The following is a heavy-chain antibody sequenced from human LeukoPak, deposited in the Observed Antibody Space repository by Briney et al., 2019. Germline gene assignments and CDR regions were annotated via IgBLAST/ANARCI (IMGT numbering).Heavy chain of an antibody. CDR1: GYSISSGYY. CDR3: ARNSPRRYDFWSGLSQRFDP. V-gene: IGHV4-38-2*02. J-gene: IGHJ5*02. CDR2: IYHSGST. Sequence: PSETLSLTCTVSGYSISSGYYWGWIRQPPGKGLEWIGSIYHSGSTYYNPSLKSRVTISVDTSKNQFSLKLSSVTAADTAVYYCARNSPRRYDFWSGLSQRFDPWGQGTLVTVSS. D-gene: IGHD3-3*01.